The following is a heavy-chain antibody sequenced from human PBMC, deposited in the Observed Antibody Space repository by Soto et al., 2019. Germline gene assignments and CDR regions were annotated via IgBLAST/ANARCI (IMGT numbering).Heavy chain of an antibody. D-gene: IGHD6-19*01. CDR3: ARVTGIAVAGRDYYYYYGMDV. Sequence: SLRLSCAASGFTFSSYAMHWVRQAPGKGLEWVAVISYDGSNKYYADSVKGRFTISRDNSKNTLYLQMNSLRAEDTAVYYCARVTGIAVAGRDYYYYYGMDVWGQGTTVTVSS. CDR1: GFTFSSYA. J-gene: IGHJ6*02. CDR2: ISYDGSNK. V-gene: IGHV3-30-3*01.